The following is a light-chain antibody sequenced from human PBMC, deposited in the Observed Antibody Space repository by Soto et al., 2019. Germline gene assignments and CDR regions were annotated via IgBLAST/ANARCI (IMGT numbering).Light chain of an antibody. J-gene: IGLJ2*01. CDR1: NIGSKS. V-gene: IGLV3-21*04. CDR3: QVWDSSSDHPGV. CDR2: YDS. Sequence: SYELTQPPSVSVAPGKTARITCGGNNIGSKSVHWYQQKPGQAPVLVIYYDSDRPSGIPERFSGSNSGNTATLTISMVEAGDEADYYCQVWDSSSDHPGVFGGGTKLTVL.